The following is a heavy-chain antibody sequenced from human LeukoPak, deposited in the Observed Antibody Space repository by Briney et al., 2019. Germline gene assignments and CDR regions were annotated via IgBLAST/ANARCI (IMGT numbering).Heavy chain of an antibody. Sequence: GGSLRLSCAASGFTFTSYSMNWVRQAPGKGLEWVSSISSSGNYIYYTDSVKGRFTISRDNAKNSLYLQMTSLRDEDTAVYYCVRGRRSYGFDHWGQGTLVTVSS. V-gene: IGHV3-21*01. CDR1: GFTFTSYS. D-gene: IGHD3-16*01. CDR2: ISSSGNYI. CDR3: VRGRRSYGFDH. J-gene: IGHJ4*02.